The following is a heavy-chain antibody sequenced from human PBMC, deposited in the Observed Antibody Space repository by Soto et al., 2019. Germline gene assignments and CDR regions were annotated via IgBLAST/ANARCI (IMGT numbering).Heavy chain of an antibody. Sequence: SETLSLTCTVSGGSISSGGYYWSWIRQHPGKGLEWIGYIYYSGSTYYNPSLKSRVTISVDTSKNQFSLKLSSVTAADTAVYYCARDYVDKVYLEWFPGGAFDIWGQGTMVTVSS. CDR3: ARDYVDKVYLEWFPGGAFDI. CDR1: GGSISSGGYY. J-gene: IGHJ3*02. D-gene: IGHD3-3*01. V-gene: IGHV4-31*03. CDR2: IYYSGST.